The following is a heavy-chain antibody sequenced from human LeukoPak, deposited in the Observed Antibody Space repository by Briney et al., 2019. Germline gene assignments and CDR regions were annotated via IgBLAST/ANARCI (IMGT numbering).Heavy chain of an antibody. CDR2: IKQDGSEK. D-gene: IGHD3-22*01. Sequence: GGSLRLSCAASGFTFSSYWMSWVRQAPGKGLEWVANIKQDGSEKYYVDSVKGRFTISRDNAKNSLYLQVNSLRAEDTAVYYCARVIGYYYDSSGYKGGYFDYWGQGTLVTVSS. J-gene: IGHJ4*02. V-gene: IGHV3-7*01. CDR3: ARVIGYYYDSSGYKGGYFDY. CDR1: GFTFSSYW.